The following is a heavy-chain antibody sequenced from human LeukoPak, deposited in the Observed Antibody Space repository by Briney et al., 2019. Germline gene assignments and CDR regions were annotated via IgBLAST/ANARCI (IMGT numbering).Heavy chain of an antibody. D-gene: IGHD6-19*01. CDR1: GGSFSGYY. Sequence: PSETLSLTCAVYGGSFSGYYWSWIRQPPGKGLEWIGEINHSGSTNYNPSLKSRVTISVDTSKNQFSLELSSVTAADTAVYYCARALSQYSSGWYVKGWFDPWGQGTLVTVSS. CDR3: ARALSQYSSGWYVKGWFDP. J-gene: IGHJ5*02. CDR2: INHSGST. V-gene: IGHV4-34*01.